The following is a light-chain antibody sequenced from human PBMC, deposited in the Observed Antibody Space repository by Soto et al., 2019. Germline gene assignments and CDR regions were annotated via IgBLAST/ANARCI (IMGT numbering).Light chain of an antibody. CDR3: SSHAGSSMI. V-gene: IGLV2-8*01. J-gene: IGLJ2*01. CDR1: SSDVGGYDY. CDR2: DVT. Sequence: QSALTQPPSASGPPGQSVTISCTGTSSDVGGYDYVSWFQQHSGKAPTLIIYDVTKRPSGVPDRFSGSKSGNTASLTVSGLQAEDEADYYCSSHAGSSMIFGGGTKVTVL.